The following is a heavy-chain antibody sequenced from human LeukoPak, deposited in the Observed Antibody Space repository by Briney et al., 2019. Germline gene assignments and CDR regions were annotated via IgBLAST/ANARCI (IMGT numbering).Heavy chain of an antibody. Sequence: GGSLRLSCAASGFTFSNYWMSWVRQAPGKGLESVANVKLDGSETEYVDSVEGRFTISRDNAKNTLYLQMNILRAEDTAVYYCVRDRDGYNYWGQGTLVTVSS. CDR1: GFTFSNYW. CDR2: VKLDGSET. V-gene: IGHV3-7*01. D-gene: IGHD5-24*01. CDR3: VRDRDGYNY. J-gene: IGHJ4*02.